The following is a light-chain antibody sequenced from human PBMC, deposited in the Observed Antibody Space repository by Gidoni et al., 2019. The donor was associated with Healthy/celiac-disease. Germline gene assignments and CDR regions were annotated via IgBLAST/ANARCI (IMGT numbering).Light chain of an antibody. CDR2: GNS. CDR1: SSNIGAGYD. Sequence: QSVLTQPPSVSGAPGQRVTISCTGSSSNIGAGYDLHWYQQLPGTAPKLLIYGNSNRPSGVPDRFSGSESGTSASLAITGLQAEDEADYYCQSYDSSLSGSGVFGTGTKVTVL. V-gene: IGLV1-40*01. CDR3: QSYDSSLSGSGV. J-gene: IGLJ1*01.